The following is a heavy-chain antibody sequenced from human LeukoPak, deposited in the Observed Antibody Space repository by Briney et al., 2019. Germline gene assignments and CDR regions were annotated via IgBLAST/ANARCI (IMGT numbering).Heavy chain of an antibody. CDR2: INPSGGST. CDR1: GYTFTSYY. D-gene: IGHD3-22*01. V-gene: IGHV1-46*01. Sequence: ASVKVSCKASGYTFTSYYMHWVRQAPGQGLEWMGLINPSGGSTSYAQKFQGRVTMTRDTSTSTVYMELSSLRSEDTAVYYCARGSYYYDSSGFDAFDIWGQGTMVTVSS. J-gene: IGHJ3*02. CDR3: ARGSYYYDSSGFDAFDI.